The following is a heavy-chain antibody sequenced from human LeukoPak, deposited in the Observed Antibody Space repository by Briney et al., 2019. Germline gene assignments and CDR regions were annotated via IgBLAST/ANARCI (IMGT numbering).Heavy chain of an antibody. D-gene: IGHD3-10*01. CDR2: IYYSGST. J-gene: IGHJ5*02. Sequence: SETLSLTCTVSGGSISSYYWSWIRQPPGKGLEWIGYIYYSGSTNYNPSLTSRGTISVDTSKNQFSLKLSSVTAADTAVYYCARDGITMVRGVIIGNWFDPWGQGTLVTVSS. CDR1: GGSISSYY. CDR3: ARDGITMVRGVIIGNWFDP. V-gene: IGHV4-59*01.